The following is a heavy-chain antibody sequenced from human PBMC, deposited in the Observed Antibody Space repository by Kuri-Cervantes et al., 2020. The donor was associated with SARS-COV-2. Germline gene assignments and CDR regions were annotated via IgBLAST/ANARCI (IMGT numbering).Heavy chain of an antibody. CDR3: ARVGSALRRDFDY. CDR1: GGSISSSSYY. J-gene: IGHJ4*02. D-gene: IGHD6-25*01. V-gene: IGHV4-39*07. Sequence: GSLRLCCTVSGGSISSSSYYWGWIRQPPGKGLEWIGSIYHSGSTYYNPSLKSRVTISVDTSKNQFSLKLSSVTAADTAVYYCARVGSALRRDFDYWGQGTLVTVSS. CDR2: IYHSGST.